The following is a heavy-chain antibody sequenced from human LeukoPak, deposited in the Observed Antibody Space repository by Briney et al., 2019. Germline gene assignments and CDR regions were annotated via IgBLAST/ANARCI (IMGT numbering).Heavy chain of an antibody. Sequence: GASVKVSCKASGYTFTGYFIHWVRQAPGQGLEWMGWINPNSGGTNYAQKFQGRVTMTRDTSISTAYMELSRLRSDDTAVYYCARDPGTTQGYWGQGTLVTVSS. J-gene: IGHJ4*02. CDR1: GYTFTGYF. V-gene: IGHV1-2*02. CDR2: INPNSGGT. D-gene: IGHD1-1*01. CDR3: ARDPGTTQGY.